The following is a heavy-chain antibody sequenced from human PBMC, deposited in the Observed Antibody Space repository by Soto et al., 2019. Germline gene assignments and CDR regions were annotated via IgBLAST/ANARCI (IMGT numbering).Heavy chain of an antibody. V-gene: IGHV1-18*01. D-gene: IGHD3-10*01. CDR1: GYTFSSIG. CDR2: ISPHKGDT. J-gene: IGHJ4*02. CDR3: ARVLDGSGSYFTNY. Sequence: GASVKVACKTSGYTFSSIGISWVRQAPGQGLEWMGWISPHKGDTYYAQRLQGRVTMTTDTSTNTAYMELRSLRSDDTAVYFCARVLDGSGSYFTNYSGPRTLVTGSS.